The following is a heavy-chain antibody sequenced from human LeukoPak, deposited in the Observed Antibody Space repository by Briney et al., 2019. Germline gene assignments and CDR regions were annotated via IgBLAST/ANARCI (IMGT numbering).Heavy chain of an antibody. CDR2: ISAYNGNT. V-gene: IGHV1-18*01. J-gene: IGHJ6*04. D-gene: IGHD3-10*01. CDR1: GYTFTSYD. Sequence: ASVKVSCKASGYTFTSYDINWVRQATGQGLEWMGWISAYNGNTNYAQKLQGRVTMTTDTSTSTAYMELRSLRSDDTAVYYCARDERAGSGSYKYYYYGMDVWGKGTTVTVSS. CDR3: ARDERAGSGSYKYYYYGMDV.